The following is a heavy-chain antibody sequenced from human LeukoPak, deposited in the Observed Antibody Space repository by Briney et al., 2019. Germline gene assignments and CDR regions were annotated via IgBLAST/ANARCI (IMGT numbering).Heavy chain of an antibody. D-gene: IGHD6-6*01. Sequence: SVKVSCKASGGTFSSYAISWVRQAPGQGLEWMGGIIPIFGTANYAQKFQGRVTITTDESTSTAYMELRSLRSDDTAVYYCARDSDGEATRYSSSSNYWGQGTLVTVSS. V-gene: IGHV1-69*05. CDR2: IIPIFGTA. CDR3: ARDSDGEATRYSSSSNY. CDR1: GGTFSSYA. J-gene: IGHJ4*02.